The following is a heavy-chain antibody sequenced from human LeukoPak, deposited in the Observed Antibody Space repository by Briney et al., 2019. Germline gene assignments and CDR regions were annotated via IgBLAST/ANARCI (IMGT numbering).Heavy chain of an antibody. V-gene: IGHV1-18*04. CDR2: ISAYNGNT. CDR1: GYTFTSCG. CDR3: AREKPRPGYSSSWYWFDP. J-gene: IGHJ5*02. D-gene: IGHD6-13*01. Sequence: ASVKVSCKASGYTFTSCGISWVRQAPGQGLEWMGWISAYNGNTNYAQKLQGRVTMTTDTSTSTAYMELRSLRSDDTAVYYCAREKPRPGYSSSWYWFDPWGQGTLVTVSS.